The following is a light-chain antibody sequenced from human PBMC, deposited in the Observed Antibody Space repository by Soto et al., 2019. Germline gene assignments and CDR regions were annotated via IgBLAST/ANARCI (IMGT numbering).Light chain of an antibody. V-gene: IGLV2-8*01. CDR3: TSHAGTINFPYI. CDR2: EVN. J-gene: IGLJ1*01. CDR1: SSDVGGYNY. Sequence: QSVLTQPPSASGSPGQSVTISCTGTSSDVGGYNYVSWYQHHPGKAPKLLVYEVNKRPSGVPDRFSGSKSGNTASLTVSGLQAEDEADYYCTSHAGTINFPYIFGTGTKVTVL.